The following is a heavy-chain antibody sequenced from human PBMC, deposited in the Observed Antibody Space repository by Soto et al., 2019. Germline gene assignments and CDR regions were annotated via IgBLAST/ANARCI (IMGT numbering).Heavy chain of an antibody. J-gene: IGHJ5*02. CDR1: GGTFSSYA. CDR2: IIPIFGTA. D-gene: IGHD6-19*01. Sequence: GASVKVSCKASGGTFSSYATSWVRQAPGQGLEWMGGIIPIFGTANYAQKFQGRVTITADESTSTAYMELSSLRSEDTAVYYCARDPYSSGWRAKNWFDPWGQGTLVTVSS. V-gene: IGHV1-69*13. CDR3: ARDPYSSGWRAKNWFDP.